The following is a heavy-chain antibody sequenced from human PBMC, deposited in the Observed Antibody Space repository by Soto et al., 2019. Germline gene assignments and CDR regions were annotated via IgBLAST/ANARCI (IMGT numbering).Heavy chain of an antibody. V-gene: IGHV3-48*02. CDR2: ISSSSSTI. Sequence: GGSLRLSCAASGFTFSSYSMNWVRQAPGKGLEWVSYISSSSSTIYYADSVKGRFTISRDNAKNSLYLQMNSLRDEDTAVYYGARGPPDERVSMVRGVNWFDPWDQGTLVTVSS. CDR1: GFTFSSYS. CDR3: ARGPPDERVSMVRGVNWFDP. J-gene: IGHJ5*02. D-gene: IGHD3-10*01.